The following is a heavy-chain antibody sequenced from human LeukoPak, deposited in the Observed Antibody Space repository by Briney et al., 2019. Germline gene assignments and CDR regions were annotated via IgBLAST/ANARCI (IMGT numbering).Heavy chain of an antibody. CDR2: IIPIFGTA. J-gene: IGHJ3*02. CDR3: ATLYDRNAFDI. V-gene: IGHV1-69*01. Sequence: SVKVSCKASGGTFSSYAISWVRQAPGQGLEWMGGIIPIFGTANYAQKFQGRVTITADESTSTAYMELSRLRSDDTAVYYCATLYDRNAFDIWGQGTMVTVSS. D-gene: IGHD3-22*01. CDR1: GGTFSSYA.